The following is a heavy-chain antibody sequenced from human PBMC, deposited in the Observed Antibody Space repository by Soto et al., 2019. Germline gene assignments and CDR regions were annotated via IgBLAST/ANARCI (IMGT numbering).Heavy chain of an antibody. CDR1: GGSISSYY. V-gene: IGHV4-59*01. D-gene: IGHD6-19*01. J-gene: IGHJ4*02. Sequence: SETLSLTCTVSGGSISSYYWSWIRQPPGKGLEWIGYIYDSGSTNYNPSLKSLVTISADTSKNQFSLKLSSVTAADTAVYYCARGFLDGQWLVLDYFDYWGQGTLVTVSS. CDR2: IYDSGST. CDR3: ARGFLDGQWLVLDYFDY.